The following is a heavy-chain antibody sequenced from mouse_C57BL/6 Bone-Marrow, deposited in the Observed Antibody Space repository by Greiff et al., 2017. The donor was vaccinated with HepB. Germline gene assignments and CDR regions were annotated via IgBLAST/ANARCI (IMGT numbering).Heavy chain of an antibody. V-gene: IGHV1-5*01. J-gene: IGHJ1*03. CDR2: IYPGNSDT. CDR3: TIYGNYPWYFDV. CDR1: GYTFTSYW. D-gene: IGHD2-1*01. Sequence: VQLQQSGTVLARPGASVKMSCKTSGYTFTSYWMHWVKQRPGQGLEWIGAIYPGNSDTSYNQKFKGKAKLTAVTSASTAYMELSSLTNEDSAVYYCTIYGNYPWYFDVWGTGTTVTVSS.